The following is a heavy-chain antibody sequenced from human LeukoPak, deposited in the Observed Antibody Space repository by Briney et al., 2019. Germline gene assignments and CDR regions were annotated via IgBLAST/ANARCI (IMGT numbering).Heavy chain of an antibody. CDR3: ARDSVTMGFYFDY. Sequence: PGGSLRLSCAASGFSFGSYAMHWVRQAPGKGLEWVAFISYHGKSENYADSVKGRFTISRDISKNMLYLQMNSLRPEDTAVYYCARDSVTMGFYFDYWAQETLVTVSS. CDR1: GFSFGSYA. CDR2: ISYHGKSE. J-gene: IGHJ4*02. V-gene: IGHV3-30*04. D-gene: IGHD4/OR15-4a*01.